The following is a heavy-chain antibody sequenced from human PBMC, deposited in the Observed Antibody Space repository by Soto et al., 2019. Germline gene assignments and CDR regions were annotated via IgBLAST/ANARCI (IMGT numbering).Heavy chain of an antibody. D-gene: IGHD3-22*01. V-gene: IGHV3-15*07. Sequence: EVQLVESGGGLMKPGGSLRLSCAASGFTFSNAWMNWVRQAPGKGLEWVGRIKSKADGETTDYAAPVKGRFSISRDDSESTLYLEMISLRSEDTAVYYCTTLPRFDSSGSHYPTRDYWGHGTLVTVSS. CDR2: IKSKADGETT. CDR1: GFTFSNAW. J-gene: IGHJ4*01. CDR3: TTLPRFDSSGSHYPTRDY.